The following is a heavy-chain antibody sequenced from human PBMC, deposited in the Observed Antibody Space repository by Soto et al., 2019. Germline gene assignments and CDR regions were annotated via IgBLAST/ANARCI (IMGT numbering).Heavy chain of an antibody. J-gene: IGHJ4*02. V-gene: IGHV3-9*01. CDR2: ISWNSGSI. Sequence: GGSLRLSCAASGFTFDDYAMHWVRQAPGKGLEWVSGISWNSGSIGYADSVKGRFTISRDNAKNSLYLQMNSLRAEDTALYYCAKVYCSGGSCYPGDYYFDYWGQGTLVTVSS. CDR1: GFTFDDYA. D-gene: IGHD2-15*01. CDR3: AKVYCSGGSCYPGDYYFDY.